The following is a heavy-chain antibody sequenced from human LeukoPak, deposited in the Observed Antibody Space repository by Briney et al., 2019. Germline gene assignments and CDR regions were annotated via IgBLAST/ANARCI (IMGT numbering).Heavy chain of an antibody. Sequence: GGSLRLSCAASGFTLSSYGMHWVRQAPGKGLEWVAVTSYDGSNKYYADSVKGRFAISRDNSKNTLYLQMNSLRDEDTAVYYCARDQGTSTTAPKRKGRFDPWGQGTLVTVSS. CDR2: TSYDGSNK. CDR3: ARDQGTSTTAPKRKGRFDP. D-gene: IGHD1-1*01. V-gene: IGHV3-30*03. J-gene: IGHJ5*02. CDR1: GFTLSSYG.